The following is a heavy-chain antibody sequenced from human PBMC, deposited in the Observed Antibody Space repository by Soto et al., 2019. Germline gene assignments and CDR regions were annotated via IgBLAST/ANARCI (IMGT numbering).Heavy chain of an antibody. CDR1: GFTFSSNA. CDR3: AKEAVYSGSSWDF. D-gene: IGHD6-6*01. Sequence: GGSLRLSCAASGFTFSSNAMSWVRQAPGKGLEWVSGISGSGGSTYYADSVKGRFTISRDNSKNTLQLQMNGLRGGDTAVYYCAKEAVYSGSSWDFWGQGTLVTVSS. CDR2: ISGSGGST. V-gene: IGHV3-23*01. J-gene: IGHJ4*02.